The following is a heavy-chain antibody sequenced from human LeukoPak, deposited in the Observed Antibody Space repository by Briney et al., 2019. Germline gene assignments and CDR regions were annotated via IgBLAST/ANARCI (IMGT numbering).Heavy chain of an antibody. CDR3: AKARSRGYCSGGSCYSTWFDP. D-gene: IGHD2-15*01. Sequence: GGSLRLSCAASGFTFDDYAMHWVRQAPGKSLEWVSGISWNSGSIGYADSVKGRFTISRDNAKNSLYLQMNSLRAEDTALYYCAKARSRGYCSGGSCYSTWFDPWGQGTLVTVSS. V-gene: IGHV3-9*01. J-gene: IGHJ5*02. CDR2: ISWNSGSI. CDR1: GFTFDDYA.